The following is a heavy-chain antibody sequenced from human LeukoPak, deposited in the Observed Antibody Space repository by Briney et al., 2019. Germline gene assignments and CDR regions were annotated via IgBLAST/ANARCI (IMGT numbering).Heavy chain of an antibody. J-gene: IGHJ4*02. V-gene: IGHV4-31*11. CDR2: IYYSGSS. Sequence: SETLSLTCAVSGGSISSGGYSWSWIRQPPGKGLEWIGYIYYSGSSYYNPSLRSRVTISVDTSKNHFSLKLSSVTAADTAVYYCARNRDGYNSFDYWGQGTLVTVSS. CDR3: ARNRDGYNSFDY. CDR1: GGSISSGGYS. D-gene: IGHD5-24*01.